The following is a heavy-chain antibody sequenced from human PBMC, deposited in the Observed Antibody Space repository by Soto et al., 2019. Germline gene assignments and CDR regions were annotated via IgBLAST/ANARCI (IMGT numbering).Heavy chain of an antibody. Sequence: ASVKVSCKASGYTFTSYDINWVRQATGQGLEWMGWMNPNSGNTGYAQKFQGRVTMTRNTSISTAYMELSSLRSEDTAVYYFARGFGDKWDDAFDIWGQGTMVSRSS. CDR3: ARGFGDKWDDAFDI. V-gene: IGHV1-8*01. D-gene: IGHD3-3*01. J-gene: IGHJ3*02. CDR2: MNPNSGNT. CDR1: GYTFTSYD.